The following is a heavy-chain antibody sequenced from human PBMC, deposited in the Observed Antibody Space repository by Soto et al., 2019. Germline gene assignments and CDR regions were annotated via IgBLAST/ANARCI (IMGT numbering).Heavy chain of an antibody. CDR1: GFMYRNYP. D-gene: IGHD2-15*01. Sequence: GGSLRLSCVASGFMYRNYPMSWVRQGPGKGLEWVAGISGSGDSAYYADSVKGRFTIARDNSKNTVNLQMNSVRADDTAVYYCAKERRSLGSGPTAFDIWGQGTMVTVSS. J-gene: IGHJ3*02. CDR3: AKERRSLGSGPTAFDI. V-gene: IGHV3-23*01. CDR2: ISGSGDSA.